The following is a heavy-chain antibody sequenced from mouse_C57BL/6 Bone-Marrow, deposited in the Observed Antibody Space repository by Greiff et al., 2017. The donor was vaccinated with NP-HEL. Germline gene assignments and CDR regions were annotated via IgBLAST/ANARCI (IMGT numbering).Heavy chain of an antibody. CDR1: GYSFTGYY. CDR3: ARGDYDYPHWYFDV. V-gene: IGHV1-31*01. Sequence: VQLKESGPELVKPGASVKISCKASGYSFTGYYMHWVKQSHGNILDWIGYIYPYNGVSSYNQKFKGKATLTVDKSSSTAYMELRSLTSDDSAVYYGARGDYDYPHWYFDVWGTGTTVIVSS. CDR2: IYPYNGVS. D-gene: IGHD2-4*01. J-gene: IGHJ1*03.